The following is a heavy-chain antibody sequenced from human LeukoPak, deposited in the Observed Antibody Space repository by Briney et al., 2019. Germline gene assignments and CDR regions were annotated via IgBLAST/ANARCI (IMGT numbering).Heavy chain of an antibody. CDR1: GFTLRTYW. CDR3: VRLGDNSGYIDY. J-gene: IGHJ4*02. V-gene: IGHV3-7*01. Sequence: GGSLRLSCAASGFTLRTYWMTWVRQAPGKGPEWVASIKQDGSEKHYVDSVKGRFTTSRDNAEGSLFLQMNSLRAEDTAVYYCVRLGDNSGYIDYWGQGTLVTVSS. D-gene: IGHD3-22*01. CDR2: IKQDGSEK.